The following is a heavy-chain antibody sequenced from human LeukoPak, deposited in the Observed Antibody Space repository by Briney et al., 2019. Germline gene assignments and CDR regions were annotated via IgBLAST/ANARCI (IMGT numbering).Heavy chain of an antibody. D-gene: IGHD3-9*01. CDR1: GGSFSGYY. V-gene: IGHV4-59*01. J-gene: IGHJ5*02. CDR3: ARYSYDILTGYPKGWFDP. Sequence: SETLSLTCAVYGGSFSGYYWSWIRQPPGKGLEWIGYIYYSGSTNYNPSLKSLVTISVDTSKNQFSLKLSSVTAADTAVYYCARYSYDILTGYPKGWFDPWGQGTLVTVSS. CDR2: IYYSGST.